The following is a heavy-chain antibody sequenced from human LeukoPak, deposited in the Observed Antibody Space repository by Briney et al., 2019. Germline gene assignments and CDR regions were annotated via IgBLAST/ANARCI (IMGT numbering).Heavy chain of an antibody. V-gene: IGHV3-21*01. D-gene: IGHD4-23*01. CDR1: GFTFSSYS. J-gene: IGHJ4*02. CDR2: ISSSSSYI. CDR3: AKEFRGGNSELGY. Sequence: GGSLRLSCAASGFTFSSYSMNWVRQAPGKGLEWVSSISSSSSYIYYADSVKGRLTISRDNAKNSLYLQMNSLRADDTAVYYCAKEFRGGNSELGYWGQGTLVTVSS.